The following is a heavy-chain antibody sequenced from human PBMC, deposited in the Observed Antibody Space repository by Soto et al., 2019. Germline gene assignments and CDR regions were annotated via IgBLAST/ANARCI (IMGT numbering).Heavy chain of an antibody. CDR1: GYTFTSYA. CDR3: ARVGVINYDSSGYPHWFDP. V-gene: IGHV1-3*01. CDR2: INAGNGNT. Sequence: QVQLVQSGAEVKKPGASVKVSCKASGYTFTSYAMHWVRQAPGQRLEWMGWINAGNGNTKYSQKFQGRVTITRDTSASTAYMELSSLRSEDTAVYYCARVGVINYDSSGYPHWFDPWGQGTLVTVSS. J-gene: IGHJ5*02. D-gene: IGHD3-22*01.